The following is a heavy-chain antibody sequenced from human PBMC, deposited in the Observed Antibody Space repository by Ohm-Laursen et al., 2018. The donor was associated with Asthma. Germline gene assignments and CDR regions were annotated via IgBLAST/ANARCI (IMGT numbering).Heavy chain of an antibody. V-gene: IGHV5-51*01. CDR2: IHPSGFDT. CDR3: ARHNFALDV. CDR1: GYSFTSYW. J-gene: IGHJ6*02. Sequence: ESLRISCKGSGYSFTSYWIGWVRQMPGKGLEWMGIIHPSGFDTRYGPSFQGQVTLSVDESINTAYLQWNSLKASDTAIYYCARHNFALDVWGQGTTVTVSS. D-gene: IGHD1-1*01.